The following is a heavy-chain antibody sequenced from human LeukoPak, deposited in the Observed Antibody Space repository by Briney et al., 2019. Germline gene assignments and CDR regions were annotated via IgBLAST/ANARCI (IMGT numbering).Heavy chain of an antibody. CDR1: GFALSSYT. Sequence: GGSLRLSCATSGFALSSYTMNWVRQAPGKGLEWVSAISSSSSYIYYADSVKGRFTVSRDNAKNSVYLQMNSLRAEDTAVYYCARDKWLTTTHYFDYWGQGTLVTVSS. D-gene: IGHD4-11*01. J-gene: IGHJ4*02. CDR2: ISSSSSYI. CDR3: ARDKWLTTTHYFDY. V-gene: IGHV3-21*01.